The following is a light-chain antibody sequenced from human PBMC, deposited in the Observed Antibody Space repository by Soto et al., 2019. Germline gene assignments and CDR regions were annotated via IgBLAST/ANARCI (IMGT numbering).Light chain of an antibody. CDR1: QSVSSSY. J-gene: IGKJ4*01. CDR2: GAS. V-gene: IGKV3-20*01. Sequence: EIVLTQSPGTLSLSPGERATLSCRASQSVSSSYLAWYQQKPGQAPRILIYGASSRATGIPDRFSGTGSGTDFTLTISRLEPEDFAVYYCQQYARSPLTFGGGTKVEIK. CDR3: QQYARSPLT.